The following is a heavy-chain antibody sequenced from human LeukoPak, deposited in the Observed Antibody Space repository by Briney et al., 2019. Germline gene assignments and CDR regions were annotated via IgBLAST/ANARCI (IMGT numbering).Heavy chain of an antibody. Sequence: GGSLRLSCAASGFTFSTYAMSWVRQAPGKGLEWVSAISNSGKSTYYADSVKGRFTISRDSSKNTLYLQMNSLRAEDTAIYYCAKDPGAYCGGACLNWFDPWGQGTLVTVSS. CDR3: AKDPGAYCGGACLNWFDP. D-gene: IGHD2-21*02. CDR2: ISNSGKST. V-gene: IGHV3-23*01. CDR1: GFTFSTYA. J-gene: IGHJ5*02.